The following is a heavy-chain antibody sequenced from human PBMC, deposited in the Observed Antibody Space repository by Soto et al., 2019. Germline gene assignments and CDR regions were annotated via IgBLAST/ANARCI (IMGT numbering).Heavy chain of an antibody. J-gene: IGHJ5*02. CDR3: ARGGSGWYFGQPFDP. CDR1: GFTVSSNY. V-gene: IGHV3-53*04. CDR2: IYSGGST. Sequence: GGSLRLSCAASGFTVSSNYMSWVRQAPGKGLEWVSVIYSGGSTYYADSVKGRFTISRHNSKNTLYLQMNSLRAEDTAVYYCARGGSGWYFGQPFDPWGQGTLVTVSS. D-gene: IGHD6-19*01.